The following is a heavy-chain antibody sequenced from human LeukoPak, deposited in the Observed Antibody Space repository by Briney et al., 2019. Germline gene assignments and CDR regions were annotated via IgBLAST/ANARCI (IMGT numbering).Heavy chain of an antibody. Sequence: SETLSLTCTVSGGSISSYYWSWIRQPPGKGLEWIGYIYYSGSTNYNPSLKSRVTISVDTSKNQFSLKLSSVTAADTAVYYCARQGRAGTTFDYWGQGTLVTVS. CDR1: GGSISSYY. CDR2: IYYSGST. CDR3: ARQGRAGTTFDY. J-gene: IGHJ4*02. D-gene: IGHD6-19*01. V-gene: IGHV4-59*01.